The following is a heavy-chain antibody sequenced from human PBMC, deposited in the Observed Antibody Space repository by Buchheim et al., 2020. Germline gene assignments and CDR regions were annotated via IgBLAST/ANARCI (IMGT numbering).Heavy chain of an antibody. CDR1: GASITTGNW. J-gene: IGHJ5*02. CDR3: VRDSGFCSSISCSFAP. D-gene: IGHD2-2*03. Sequence: QAQLQESGPGLVKPSGTLSLTCAVSGASITTGNWWNWVRQPPGMGLEWIGEIYHSGTTNYNPSLKSRVTMSVDKSKNEFSLHLTSVTDADTAVYYCVRDSGFCSSISCSFAPWGQGIL. CDR2: IYHSGTT. V-gene: IGHV4-4*02.